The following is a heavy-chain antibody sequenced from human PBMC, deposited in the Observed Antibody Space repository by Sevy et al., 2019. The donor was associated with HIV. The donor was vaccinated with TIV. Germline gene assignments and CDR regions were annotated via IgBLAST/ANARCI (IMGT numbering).Heavy chain of an antibody. Sequence: ASVTVSCKVSGYTLTELSMHWVRQAPGKGLEWMGGFDPEDGETIYAQKFQGRVTMTEDTSTETAYMGLSSLRSEDTAVYYWATGGRGPYDSRGVGAFDIWGQGTMVTVSS. D-gene: IGHD3-22*01. V-gene: IGHV1-24*01. CDR3: ATGGRGPYDSRGVGAFDI. J-gene: IGHJ3*02. CDR1: GYTLTELS. CDR2: FDPEDGET.